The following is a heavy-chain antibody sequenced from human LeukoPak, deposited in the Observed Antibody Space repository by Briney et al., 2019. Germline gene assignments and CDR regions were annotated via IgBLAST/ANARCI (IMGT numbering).Heavy chain of an antibody. J-gene: IGHJ3*02. Sequence: SVKVSCKASGGTFSSYAISWVRPAPGQGLEWMGGIIPIFGTANYAQKFQGRVTITADESTSTAYMELSSLRSEDTAVYYCARALNYYDSSDAFDIWGQGTMVTVSS. CDR3: ARALNYYDSSDAFDI. CDR1: GGTFSSYA. V-gene: IGHV1-69*13. D-gene: IGHD3-22*01. CDR2: IIPIFGTA.